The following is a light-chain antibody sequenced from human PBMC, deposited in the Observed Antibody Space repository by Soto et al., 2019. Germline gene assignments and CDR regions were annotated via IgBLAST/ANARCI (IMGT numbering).Light chain of an antibody. J-gene: IGKJ1*01. CDR2: AAS. CDR1: QSVGTY. CDR3: QQYVSAPPT. V-gene: IGKV1-8*01. Sequence: AILMTQSPSSYSASTGDRVTITCRASQSVGTYLAWYQQKLGKAPKLLLYAASILQGGVPSRFSGRGSGTYFTLTIDSLQPEDFASYYCQQYVSAPPTFGQGTRVEVK.